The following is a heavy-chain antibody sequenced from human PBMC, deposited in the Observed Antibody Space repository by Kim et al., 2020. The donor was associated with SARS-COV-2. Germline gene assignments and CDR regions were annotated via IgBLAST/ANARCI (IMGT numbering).Heavy chain of an antibody. CDR1: VPSIDSSA. Sequence: GGSLRLSCAASVPSIDSSALNWVRQAPGKGLEWVAVISFDGRNEEYADTVKGRFTISRDNSKSRLYMGMNRLRLEETALFHCARGNYYESVRLSDYYNGIDVWGQGTTVTVSS. CDR2: ISFDGRNE. V-gene: IGHV3-30*04. D-gene: IGHD3-10*01. CDR3: ARGNYYESVRLSDYYNGIDV. J-gene: IGHJ6*02.